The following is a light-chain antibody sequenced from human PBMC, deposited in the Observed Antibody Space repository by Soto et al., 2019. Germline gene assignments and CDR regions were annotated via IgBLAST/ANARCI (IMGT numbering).Light chain of an antibody. CDR2: GAS. CDR1: QSVNSN. CDR3: QEYNTWPWT. J-gene: IGKJ1*01. Sequence: ETVMTQSPATLSVSPGERATLSCRASQSVNSNLASYQQKLGQAPRVLIYGASTRATGIPDRFSGSGSGTEFIITINSLQSEDFSVYYCQEYNTWPWTFGEGTKVEIK. V-gene: IGKV3-15*01.